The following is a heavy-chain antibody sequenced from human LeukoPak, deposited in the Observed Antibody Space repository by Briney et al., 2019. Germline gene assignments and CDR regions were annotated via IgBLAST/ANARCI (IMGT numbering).Heavy chain of an antibody. V-gene: IGHV3-21*01. CDR2: ISSSSSYI. Sequence: GGSLRLSCAASGFTFSSYSMNWVRQAPGKGLEWVSSISSSSSYIYYADSVKGRFTISRDNSKNTLYLQMNSLRAEDTAVYYCAKGSRSTSWAYYFYYSMDVWGKGTTVTVSS. J-gene: IGHJ6*03. CDR3: AKGSRSTSWAYYFYYSMDV. CDR1: GFTFSSYS. D-gene: IGHD6-13*01.